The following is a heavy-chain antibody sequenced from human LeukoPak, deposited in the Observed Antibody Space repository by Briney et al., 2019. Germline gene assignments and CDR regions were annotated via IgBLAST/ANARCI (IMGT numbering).Heavy chain of an antibody. CDR3: ARDYAGSMVRGVIRAGMDV. J-gene: IGHJ6*02. D-gene: IGHD3-10*01. V-gene: IGHV3-53*04. CDR1: GFTVSTNY. CDR2: IYSGGST. Sequence: GGSLRLPGAASGFTVSTNYMSWFRQPPGKGLEWFSVIYSGGSTYYADSVKGRFTISRHNSKNTLYLQMNSLRAEDTAVYYCARDYAGSMVRGVIRAGMDVWGQGTTVTVSS.